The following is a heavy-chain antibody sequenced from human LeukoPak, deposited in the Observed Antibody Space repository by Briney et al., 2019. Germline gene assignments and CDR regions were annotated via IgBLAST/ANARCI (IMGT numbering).Heavy chain of an antibody. CDR2: ISSSGSTI. CDR3: AELGITMIGGV. J-gene: IGHJ6*04. V-gene: IGHV3-48*03. D-gene: IGHD3-10*02. CDR1: GFTFSSYE. Sequence: GGSLRLSCAASGFTFSSYEMNWVRQAPGKGLEWVSYISSSGSTIYYADSVKGRFTISRDNAKNSLYRQMNSLRAEDAAVYYCAELGITMIGGVWGKGTTVTISS.